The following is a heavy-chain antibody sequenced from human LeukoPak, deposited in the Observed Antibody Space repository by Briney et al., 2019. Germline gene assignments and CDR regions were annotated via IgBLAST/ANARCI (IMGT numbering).Heavy chain of an antibody. Sequence: ASVKVSCKVSGYTLTELSMHWVRQAPGKGLEWMGGFDPEDGETIYAQKFQGRVTMTEDTSTDTAYMELSSLRSEDTAVYYCATLPSSITMVRGVENFQHWGQGTLVTVSS. V-gene: IGHV1-24*01. D-gene: IGHD3-10*01. CDR3: ATLPSSITMVRGVENFQH. CDR1: GYTLTELS. J-gene: IGHJ1*01. CDR2: FDPEDGET.